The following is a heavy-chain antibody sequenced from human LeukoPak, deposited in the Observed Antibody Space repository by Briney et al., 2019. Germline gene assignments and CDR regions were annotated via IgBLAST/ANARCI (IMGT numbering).Heavy chain of an antibody. J-gene: IGHJ4*02. CDR1: GFTFSVHY. D-gene: IGHD2-21*02. Sequence: PGGSLTLFCAPSGFTFSVHYVDWVRQAPGKGLEWVGRTRNKANSYTTEYAASVKGTFTISRDDSKNSLYLQMGSLKTDDTAVYYCARVQSVSGRWGLHYWGQGTLVTVSS. CDR3: ARVQSVSGRWGLHY. V-gene: IGHV3-72*01. CDR2: TRNKANSYTT.